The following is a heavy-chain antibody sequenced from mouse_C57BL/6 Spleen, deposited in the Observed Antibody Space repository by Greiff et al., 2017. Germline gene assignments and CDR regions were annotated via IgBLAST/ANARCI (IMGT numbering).Heavy chain of an antibody. D-gene: IGHD1-1*01. Sequence: EVKLVESGGDLVKPGGSLKLSCAASGFTFSSYGMSWVRQTPDKRLEWVATISSGGSYTYYPDSVKGRFTISRDNAKNTLYLHMRSLKSEDTAMYYCARITTVVAYWYFDVWGTGTTVTVSS. J-gene: IGHJ1*03. V-gene: IGHV5-6*01. CDR3: ARITTVVAYWYFDV. CDR1: GFTFSSYG. CDR2: ISSGGSYT.